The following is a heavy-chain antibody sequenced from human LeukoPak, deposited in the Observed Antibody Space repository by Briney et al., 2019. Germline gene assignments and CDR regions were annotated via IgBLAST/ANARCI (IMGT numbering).Heavy chain of an antibody. CDR3: VRRRASHQTGYGSFDY. D-gene: IGHD5-18*01. CDR1: GASINEYY. V-gene: IGHV4-4*07. J-gene: IGHJ4*02. Sequence: SETLSLTCTVSGASINEYYWSWIRQPAGKGLEWIGHIYYSGSSSYHPSLQSRVTMSVDTSKNQFSLKLISVTAADTAVYYCVRRRASHQTGYGSFDYWGRGALVTVSS. CDR2: IYYSGSS.